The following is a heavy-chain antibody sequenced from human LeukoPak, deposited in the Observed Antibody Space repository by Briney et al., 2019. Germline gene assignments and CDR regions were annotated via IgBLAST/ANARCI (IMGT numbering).Heavy chain of an antibody. V-gene: IGHV3-23*01. CDR3: AKEWWGGFDY. J-gene: IGHJ4*02. CDR1: XXTFNGYA. CDR2: ISATGSST. D-gene: IGHD2-15*01. Sequence: XLSCXXSXXTFNGYAXSWVRQAPGKGLEWVSGISATGSSTYYADSVKGRFTISRDNSKNTLYLQMNSLRAEDTAIYYCAKEWWGGFDYWGQGTLVTVSS.